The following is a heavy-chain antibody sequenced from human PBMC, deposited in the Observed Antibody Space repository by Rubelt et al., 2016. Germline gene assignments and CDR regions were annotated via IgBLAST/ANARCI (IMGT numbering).Heavy chain of an antibody. CDR1: GGSFSGYY. J-gene: IGHJ4*02. V-gene: IGHV4-34*01. CDR2: INHSGST. Sequence: QVQLQQWGAGLLKPSETLSLTCAVYGGSFSGYYWSWIRQPPGKGLEWIGEINHSGSTNYNPSLKSRFIISVDTSKNQFSMKLSSGSAADTAVYYCARLGEWADSSGYYYDDFDYWGQGTLVTVFS. D-gene: IGHD3-22*01. CDR3: ARLGEWADSSGYYYDDFDY.